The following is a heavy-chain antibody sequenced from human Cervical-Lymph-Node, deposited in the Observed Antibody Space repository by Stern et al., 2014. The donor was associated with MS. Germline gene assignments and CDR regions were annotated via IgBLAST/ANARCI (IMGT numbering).Heavy chain of an antibody. J-gene: IGHJ2*01. CDR3: ARHMVDGQPRDSSAYYYVPPKWYFDL. CDR1: GGSLSDSY. CDR2: VTHGGDR. D-gene: IGHD3-22*01. V-gene: IGHV4-59*08. Sequence: QVQLVESGTGLVKPSETLSLTCSVSGGSLSDSYWSWIRQPPGKGLEWIAYVTHGGDRNYNPSLDSRVTTSLDSSKTQLPLRMTSVTAADTAMYYCARHMVDGQPRDSSAYYYVPPKWYFDLWGRGTLVTVSS.